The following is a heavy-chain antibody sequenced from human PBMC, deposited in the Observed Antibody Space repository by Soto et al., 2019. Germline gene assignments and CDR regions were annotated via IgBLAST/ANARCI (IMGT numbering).Heavy chain of an antibody. CDR1: GFTFSSYD. V-gene: IGHV3-64*01. Sequence: EVHLAESGGGMVQPGGSLRLSCVASGFTFSSYDMHWVRQAPGKGLEYLSSISRNGGTTYYGNSVKDRLNITRDNSKITPYLQMGSLRADGIAVYYCARRVSGNYDYWGQGTLVTVSS. CDR2: ISRNGGTT. CDR3: ARRVSGNYDY. D-gene: IGHD1-7*01. J-gene: IGHJ4*02.